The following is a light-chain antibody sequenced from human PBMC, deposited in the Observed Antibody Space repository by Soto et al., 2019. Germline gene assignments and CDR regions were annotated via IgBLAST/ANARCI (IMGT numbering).Light chain of an antibody. J-gene: IGKJ1*01. V-gene: IGKV1-6*02. CDR1: QDIGND. Sequence: IQMTQSPSSLSASVRDRVTITCRASQDIGNDLGWYQQKPGKAPNLLIYAASSLRSGVPSRFSGSGSGTHFTLTINSLQAEDSATYFCLQDHTYPWTFGQGTKMEIK. CDR2: AAS. CDR3: LQDHTYPWT.